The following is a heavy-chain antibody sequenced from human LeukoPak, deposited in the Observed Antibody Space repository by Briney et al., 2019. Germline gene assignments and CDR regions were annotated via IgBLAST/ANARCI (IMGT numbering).Heavy chain of an antibody. D-gene: IGHD2-15*01. J-gene: IGHJ3*02. CDR3: ARGLGYCSGGSCYDDAFDI. CDR2: IYYSGST. V-gene: IGHV4-59*01. Sequence: SETLSLTCTVSGCSISSYYWSWIRQPPGKGLEWIGYIYYSGSTNYNPSLKSRVTISVDTSKNQFSLKLSSVTAADTAVYYCARGLGYCSGGSCYDDAFDIWGQGTMVTVSS. CDR1: GCSISSYY.